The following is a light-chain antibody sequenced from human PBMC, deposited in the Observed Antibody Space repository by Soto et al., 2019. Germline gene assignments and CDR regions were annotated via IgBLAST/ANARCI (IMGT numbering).Light chain of an antibody. Sequence: SVLTQPPLGSGAPGERGTSSWAGSRSNIGAGYDVPWYQQLPGTAPKLVISGNSNRPSGVPDRFSVSKSGASAPLAITGLQAEDEADYYCQSYDDTLRAYAFGTGPKV. V-gene: IGLV1-40*01. CDR1: RSNIGAGYD. CDR3: QSYDDTLRAYA. J-gene: IGLJ1*01. CDR2: GNS.